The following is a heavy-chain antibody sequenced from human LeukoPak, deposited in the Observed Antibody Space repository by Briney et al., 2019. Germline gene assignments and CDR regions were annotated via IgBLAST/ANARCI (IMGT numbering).Heavy chain of an antibody. J-gene: IGHJ6*04. V-gene: IGHV3-7*01. Sequence: PGGSLRLSCAASGFSFSRYWMSWVRQGPVRGLEWVANIRPDGGEIYYVDSVKGRFTISRDNAKNSLYLQMNSLRAEDTAVYYCAELGITMIGGVWGKGTTVTISS. CDR3: AELGITMIGGV. D-gene: IGHD3-10*02. CDR1: GFSFSRYW. CDR2: IRPDGGEI.